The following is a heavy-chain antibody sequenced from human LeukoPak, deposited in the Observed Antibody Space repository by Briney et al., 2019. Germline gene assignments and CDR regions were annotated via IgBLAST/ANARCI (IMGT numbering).Heavy chain of an antibody. CDR3: ARDHLANLASRLFGP. J-gene: IGHJ5*02. CDR1: GASISSSTDY. D-gene: IGHD3-3*01. Sequence: SETLSLTCTVSGASISSSTDYWGWIRQPPGKGLEWIANIYYSGSTYYNPSLKSRVTISVDTSKNQFSLKLSSVTAADTAVYYCARDHLANLASRLFGPWGQGTLVTVSS. V-gene: IGHV4-39*02. CDR2: IYYSGST.